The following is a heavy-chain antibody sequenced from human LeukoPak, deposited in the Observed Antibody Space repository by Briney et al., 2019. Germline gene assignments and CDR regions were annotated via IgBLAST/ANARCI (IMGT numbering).Heavy chain of an antibody. J-gene: IGHJ4*02. Sequence: GASVKVSCKASGYTFTSYYMHWVRQAPGQGLEWMGWINPNSGGTNYAQKFQGRVTMTRDTSISTAYMELSRLRSDDTAVYYCARDLSVVVVPAAIPDYWGQGTLVTVSS. V-gene: IGHV1-2*02. CDR1: GYTFTSYY. CDR2: INPNSGGT. CDR3: ARDLSVVVVPAAIPDY. D-gene: IGHD2-2*01.